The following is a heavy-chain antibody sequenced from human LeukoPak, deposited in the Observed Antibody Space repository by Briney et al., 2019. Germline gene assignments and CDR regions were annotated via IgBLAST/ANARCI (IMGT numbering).Heavy chain of an antibody. D-gene: IGHD3-3*01. J-gene: IGHJ4*02. CDR2: INHSGST. CDR3: ARGPQRYYDFWSGYYIR. CDR1: GGSFSGYY. Sequence: SETLSLTCAVYGGSFSGYYWSWIRQPPGKGLEWIGEINHSGSTNYNPSLKSRVTISVDTSKNQFSLKLSSVTAADTAVYYCARGPQRYYDFWSGYYIRWGQGTLVTVSS. V-gene: IGHV4-34*01.